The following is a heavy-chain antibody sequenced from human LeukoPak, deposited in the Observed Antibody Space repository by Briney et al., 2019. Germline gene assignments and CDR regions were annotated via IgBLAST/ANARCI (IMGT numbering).Heavy chain of an antibody. CDR1: GGSFSGYY. J-gene: IGHJ4*02. V-gene: IGHV4-34*01. D-gene: IGHD6-13*01. CDR3: ARSHYSSSWFDY. Sequence: PSETLSLTCAVYGGSFSGYYWSWIRQPPGKGLEWIGEINHSGGTSYNPSLKSRVTISVDTSKNQFSLKLSSVTAADTAVYYCARSHYSSSWFDYWGQGTLVTVSS. CDR2: INHSGGT.